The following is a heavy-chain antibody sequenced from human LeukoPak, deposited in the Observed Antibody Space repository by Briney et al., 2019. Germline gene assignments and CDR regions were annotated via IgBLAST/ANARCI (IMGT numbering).Heavy chain of an antibody. CDR3: ARDAGQATPFDY. J-gene: IGHJ4*02. V-gene: IGHV3-74*01. D-gene: IGHD2-15*01. CDR2: IRRDGTT. CDR1: GFTLSSYW. Sequence: GGSLRLSCAASGFTLSSYWIHWVRQAPGMGLVWVSLIRRDGTTSFAASVQGRFTISRDNARNTLYLQMNSLGAEDTAVYYCARDAGQATPFDYWGPGTLVTVSS.